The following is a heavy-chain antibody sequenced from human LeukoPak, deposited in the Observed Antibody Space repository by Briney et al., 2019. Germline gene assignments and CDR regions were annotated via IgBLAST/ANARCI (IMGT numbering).Heavy chain of an antibody. V-gene: IGHV1-2*02. D-gene: IGHD2-2*01. CDR2: INPNSGGT. Sequence: ASVRVSCKASGYTFTGYYMHWVRQAPGQGLEWMGWINPNSGGTNYAQKFQGRVTMTRDTSISTAYMELSRLRSDDTAVYYCARDLVVVVPAAIGGIYNWFDPWGQGTLVTVSS. CDR1: GYTFTGYY. CDR3: ARDLVVVVPAAIGGIYNWFDP. J-gene: IGHJ5*02.